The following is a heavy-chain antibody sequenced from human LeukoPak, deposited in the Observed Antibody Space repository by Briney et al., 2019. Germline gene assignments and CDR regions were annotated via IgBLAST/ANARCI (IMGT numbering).Heavy chain of an antibody. CDR3: ARGGEI. CDR1: GGSISSSKW. Sequence: KPSETLSLTCAVSGGSISSSKWYSWVRQPPGKRLEWIGEIHDSGSTNYNPSLKSRVTMSKDKSKNLFSLDLTSVTAADTAMYFCARGGEIWGQGTMVTVSS. V-gene: IGHV4-4*02. CDR2: IHDSGST. D-gene: IGHD3-16*01. J-gene: IGHJ3*02.